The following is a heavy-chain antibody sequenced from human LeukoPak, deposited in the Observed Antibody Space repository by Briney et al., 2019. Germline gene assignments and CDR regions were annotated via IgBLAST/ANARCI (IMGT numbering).Heavy chain of an antibody. Sequence: PGGSLRLSCAASGFTVSSNYMSWVRQAPGKGLKWVSAISGSGGSTYYADSVKGRITISRDNSKNTLYLQMNSLRAEDTAIYYCARDERLLSFLKWGQGTLVTVSS. CDR2: ISGSGGST. V-gene: IGHV3-23*01. CDR1: GFTVSSNY. CDR3: ARDERLLSFLK. J-gene: IGHJ4*02. D-gene: IGHD3-3*01.